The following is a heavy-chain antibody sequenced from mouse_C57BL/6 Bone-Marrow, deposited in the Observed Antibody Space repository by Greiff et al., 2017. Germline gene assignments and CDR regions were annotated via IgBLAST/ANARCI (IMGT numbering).Heavy chain of an antibody. CDR3: ARGPGGSSYRYFDV. J-gene: IGHJ1*03. CDR2: INYDGSST. Sequence: EVQLVESEGGLVQPGSSMKLSCTASGFTFSDYYMAWVRQVPEKGLEWVANINYDGSSTYYLDSLKSRFIISRDNAKNILYLQMSSLKSEDTATYYCARGPGGSSYRYFDVWGTGTTVTVSS. CDR1: GFTFSDYY. D-gene: IGHD1-1*01. V-gene: IGHV5-16*01.